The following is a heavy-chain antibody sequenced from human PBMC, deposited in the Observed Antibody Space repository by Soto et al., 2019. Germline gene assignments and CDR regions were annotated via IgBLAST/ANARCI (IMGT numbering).Heavy chain of an antibody. CDR2: IGTSGSYI. CDR3: ARGSAFIGLDY. CDR1: GFIFSRYS. V-gene: IGHV3-21*01. D-gene: IGHD1-26*01. Sequence: GGSLRLSCAVSGFIFSRYSMNWVRQAPGKGLEWVSSIGTSGSYIYDTDSVKGRFTISRDNTKDSLYLQMNSLRAEDTDIYYCARGSAFIGLDYWGQGT. J-gene: IGHJ4*02.